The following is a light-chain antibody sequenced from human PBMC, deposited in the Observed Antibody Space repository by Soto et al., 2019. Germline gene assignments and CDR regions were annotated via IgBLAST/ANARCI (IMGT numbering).Light chain of an antibody. CDR1: QSVNNN. Sequence: ESVIPPAPATIYVSPGDRVTLPCRASQSVNNNLAWYQKTTGQAPRLLIYGASTRAAGIQASFSGSGSGTDFTLTITRLEPDESAVDDGQQRGISHISVGQGTRLEIK. CDR2: GAS. V-gene: IGKV3-15*01. J-gene: IGKJ5*01. CDR3: QQRGISHIS.